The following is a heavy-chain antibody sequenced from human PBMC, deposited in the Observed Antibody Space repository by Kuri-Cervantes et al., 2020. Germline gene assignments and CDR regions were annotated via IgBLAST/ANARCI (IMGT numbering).Heavy chain of an antibody. Sequence: GGSLRLSCAASGFTFSSYAMHWVRQAPGKGLEWVAVISYDGSNKYYADSVKGRFTISRDNSKNTLYLQMNSLRAEDTAVYYCARDGSFWSGYLGLYYYYGMDVWGQGTTVTVSS. CDR2: ISYDGSNK. J-gene: IGHJ6*02. D-gene: IGHD3-3*01. CDR3: ARDGSFWSGYLGLYYYYGMDV. V-gene: IGHV3-30-3*01. CDR1: GFTFSSYA.